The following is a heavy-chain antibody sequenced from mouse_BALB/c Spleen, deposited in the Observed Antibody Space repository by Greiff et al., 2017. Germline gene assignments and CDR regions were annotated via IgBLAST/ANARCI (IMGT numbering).Heavy chain of an antibody. CDR1: GYTFTDYN. J-gene: IGHJ4*01. CDR3: ARDSNYARDY. V-gene: IGHV1S29*02. D-gene: IGHD2-5*01. CDR2: IYPYNGGT. Sequence: EVKLQESGPELVKPGASVKISCKASGYTFTDYNMHWVKQSHGKSLEWIGYIYPYNGGTGYNQKFKSKATLTVDNSSSTAYMELRSLTSEDSAVYYCARDSNYARDYWGQGTSVTVSS.